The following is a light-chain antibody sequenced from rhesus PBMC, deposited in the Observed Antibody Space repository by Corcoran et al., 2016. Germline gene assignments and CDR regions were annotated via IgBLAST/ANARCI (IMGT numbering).Light chain of an antibody. CDR1: ENANNY. J-gene: IGKJ3*01. V-gene: IGKV1-74*01. CDR3: HHGYGTPFT. CDR2: KSS. Sequence: DIQMTQSPSSLSASVGDRVTITCRARENANNYLNWYQQTPGKAPKLLKYKSSNLQSGVPSRFSGSGSGTDYTFTITSLQPEDVATYYLHHGYGTPFTFVPVTKRDIK.